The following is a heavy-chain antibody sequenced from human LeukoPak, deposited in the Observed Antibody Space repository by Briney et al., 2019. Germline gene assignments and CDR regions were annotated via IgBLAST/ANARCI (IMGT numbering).Heavy chain of an antibody. CDR1: GDSISSSDYY. D-gene: IGHD1-26*01. V-gene: IGHV4-39*01. CDR2: ISYSGST. J-gene: IGHJ4*02. Sequence: SETLSLTCTVSGDSISSSDYYWGCIRQPPGMGLGWIGTISYSGSTYYNPSLKSRVTISVDTSKNQFSLELSSVTAADTAVYYCARGSRRLADFHYWGQGTLVTVSS. CDR3: ARGSRRLADFHY.